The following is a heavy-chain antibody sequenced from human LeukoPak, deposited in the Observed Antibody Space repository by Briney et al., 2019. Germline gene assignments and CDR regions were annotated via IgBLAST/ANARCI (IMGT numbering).Heavy chain of an antibody. Sequence: SETLSLTCTVSGGSISSGSYYWGWIRQPPGKGLEWIGSIYYSGSTYYNPSLKSRVTISVDTSKNQFSVKLSSVTAADTAVYYCSRHSDIVVVVAATPGAFDIWGQGTMVTVSS. CDR3: SRHSDIVVVVAATPGAFDI. CDR2: IYYSGST. CDR1: GGSISSGSYY. J-gene: IGHJ3*02. V-gene: IGHV4-39*01. D-gene: IGHD2-15*01.